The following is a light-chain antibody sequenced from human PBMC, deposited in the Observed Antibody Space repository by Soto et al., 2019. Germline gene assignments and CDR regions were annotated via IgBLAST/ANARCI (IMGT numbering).Light chain of an antibody. CDR3: QQYNSYHT. V-gene: IGKV1-5*01. Sequence: DIQMTQSPSTLSASVGDRVTITCRASQSISSWLAWYQQKPGKSPKLLIYDASSLESGVPSRFSGSGSGTEFTLTISRMQPDYFATYYCQQYNSYHTFGQGTKLEIK. CDR2: DAS. CDR1: QSISSW. J-gene: IGKJ2*01.